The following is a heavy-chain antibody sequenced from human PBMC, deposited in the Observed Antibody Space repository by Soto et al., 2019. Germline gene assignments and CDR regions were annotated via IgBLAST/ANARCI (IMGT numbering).Heavy chain of an antibody. V-gene: IGHV4-34*01. J-gene: IGHJ4*02. CDR1: GGSLSDYS. CDR2: VNRGGTT. Sequence: SETLSLTCAVSGGSLSDYSWSWIRQTPGKGLEWIGEVNRGGTTNYKPSLKSRLTISVDTSRNQFSLKMRSLTAEDTAVYYCGGVTAPEWGQGTRVTVS. D-gene: IGHD2-2*01. CDR3: GGVTAPE.